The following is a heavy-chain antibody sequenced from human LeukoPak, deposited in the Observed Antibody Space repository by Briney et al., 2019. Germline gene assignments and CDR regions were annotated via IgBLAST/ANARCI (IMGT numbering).Heavy chain of an antibody. CDR3: TRDTGTTGEVKFDP. CDR2: IYTSGST. CDR1: GNSFGDYY. J-gene: IGHJ5*02. Sequence: TSSETLSLTCTVSGNSFGDYYWSWIRQPAGKGLEWIGRIYTSGSTTYNPSLKSRVTMSVDTSKSQFSLNLMSVTAADTAVYYCTRDTGTTGEVKFDPWRQGTLVTVSS. V-gene: IGHV4-4*07. D-gene: IGHD4-17*01.